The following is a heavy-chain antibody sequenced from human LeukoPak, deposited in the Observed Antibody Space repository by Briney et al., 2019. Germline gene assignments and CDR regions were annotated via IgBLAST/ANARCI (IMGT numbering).Heavy chain of an antibody. V-gene: IGHV3-15*01. Sequence: GGSLRLSCVGSGFTFSDAWMSWVRQAPGKGLEWVGRIKSKSDGGIIDYAAPVKGRFTISRDDSRNTLYLQMNSLKTEDTAVYYCTTRRQDGWWGQGTLVTVS. CDR1: GFTFSDAW. J-gene: IGHJ4*02. CDR2: IKSKSDGGII. D-gene: IGHD2-15*01. CDR3: TTRRQDGW.